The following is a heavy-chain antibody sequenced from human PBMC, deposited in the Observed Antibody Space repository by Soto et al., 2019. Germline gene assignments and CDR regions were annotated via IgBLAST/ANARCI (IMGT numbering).Heavy chain of an antibody. CDR3: AREEPSVEPPPFPNPLL. CDR2: INPASGGT. Sequence: QVQLVQSGAEVKKPGASVKVSCKASGYTFSAYYIHWVRQAPGQGLEWMGWINPASGGTNYAQRFHGRVTRTRDTSISAAYMELRRLRSDDAAVYYCAREEPSVEPPPFPNPLLWGQGTLVTVSS. J-gene: IGHJ4*02. CDR1: GYTFSAYY. V-gene: IGHV1-2*02. D-gene: IGHD1-1*01.